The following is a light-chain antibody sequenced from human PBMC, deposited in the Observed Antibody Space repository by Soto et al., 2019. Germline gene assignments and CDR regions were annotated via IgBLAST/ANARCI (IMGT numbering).Light chain of an antibody. Sequence: DIVMTQTPLSSPVTLGQAASISCRSSQSLVHNDGNTYLSWFQQRPGQPPRLLIYKVSDRFSGVPDRFRGSGAGTDYTLTISRGEAEDVWVYYCMQATQSHWTFGQGTKLEIK. CDR1: QSLVHNDGNTY. V-gene: IGKV2-24*01. CDR3: MQATQSHWT. CDR2: KVS. J-gene: IGKJ1*01.